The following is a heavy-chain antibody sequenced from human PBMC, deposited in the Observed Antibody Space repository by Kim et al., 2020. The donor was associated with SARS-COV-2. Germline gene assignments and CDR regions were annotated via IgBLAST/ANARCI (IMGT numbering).Heavy chain of an antibody. CDR3: ARDRAADYYYDSSGVFDY. J-gene: IGHJ4*02. CDR2: IYYSGST. Sequence: SETLSLTCTVSGGSISSYYWSWIRQPPGKGLEWIGYIYYSGSTNYNPSLKSRVTISVDTSKNQFSLKLSSVTAADTAVYYCARDRAADYYYDSSGVFDYWGQGTLVTVSS. D-gene: IGHD3-22*01. V-gene: IGHV4-59*01. CDR1: GGSISSYY.